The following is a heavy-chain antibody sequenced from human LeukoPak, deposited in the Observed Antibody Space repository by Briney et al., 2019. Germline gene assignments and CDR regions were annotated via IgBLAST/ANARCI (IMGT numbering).Heavy chain of an antibody. V-gene: IGHV4-59*01. J-gene: IGHJ4*02. Sequence: SETLSLTCTVSGGSISSYYWSWIRQPPGKGLEWIGYIYYSGSTNYNPSLKSRVTISVGTSKNQFSLKLSSVTAADTAVYYCARGASRDGPNDYWGQGTLVTVSS. CDR2: IYYSGST. CDR1: GGSISSYY. CDR3: ARGASRDGPNDY. D-gene: IGHD5-24*01.